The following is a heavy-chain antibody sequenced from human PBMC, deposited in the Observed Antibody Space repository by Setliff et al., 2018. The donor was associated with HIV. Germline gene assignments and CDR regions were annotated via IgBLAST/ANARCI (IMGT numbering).Heavy chain of an antibody. Sequence: TSETLSLTCAVYGGSFSGYYWSWIRQPPGKGLEWIGGINHSGSTNYNMSLWSRVTISLDASRNQFSLELISVTAADTAVYYCAGGPGTTSIDYWAQGTLVTVSS. CDR3: AGGPGTTSIDY. J-gene: IGHJ4*02. CDR1: GGSFSGYY. D-gene: IGHD1-26*01. CDR2: INHSGST. V-gene: IGHV4-34*01.